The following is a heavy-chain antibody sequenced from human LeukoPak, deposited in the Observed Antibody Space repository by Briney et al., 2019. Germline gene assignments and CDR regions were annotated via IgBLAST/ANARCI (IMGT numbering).Heavy chain of an antibody. V-gene: IGHV4-61*02. CDR1: SGSIRSGSYY. J-gene: IGHJ4*02. CDR3: ARYRTRDDYSNPFDY. Sequence: SETLSLTCTVSSGSIRSGSYYWSWIRQPAGKGLEWIGRIYTSGSTNYNPSLKSRVTISVDTSKNQFSLKLSSVTAADTAVYYCARYRTRDDYSNPFDYWGQGTLVTVSS. CDR2: IYTSGST. D-gene: IGHD4-11*01.